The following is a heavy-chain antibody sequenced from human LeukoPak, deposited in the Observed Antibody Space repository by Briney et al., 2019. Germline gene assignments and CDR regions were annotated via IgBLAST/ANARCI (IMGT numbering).Heavy chain of an antibody. J-gene: IGHJ5*02. CDR2: IYHSGRT. CDR1: GYSISSGYY. Sequence: SETLSLTCTVSGYSISSGYYWGWIRQPPGKGLEWIGSIYHSGRTYYNPSLKSRVTISVDTSKNQFSLKLSSVTAADTAVYYCARPDYSNYVSVDPWGQGTLVTVSS. D-gene: IGHD4-11*01. V-gene: IGHV4-38-2*02. CDR3: ARPDYSNYVSVDP.